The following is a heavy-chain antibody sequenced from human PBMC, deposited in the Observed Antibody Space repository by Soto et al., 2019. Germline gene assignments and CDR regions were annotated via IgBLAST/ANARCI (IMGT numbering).Heavy chain of an antibody. J-gene: IGHJ4*02. Sequence: QVQLQESGPGLVKPSETLSLTCTVSGGSISSYYWSWIRQPPGKGLEWIGYIYYSGSTNYNPTLKSRVTISVDTSKNQVSLKLSSVTAADTAVYYCARAPGPMVRGVYLDYWGQGTLVTVSS. CDR2: IYYSGST. V-gene: IGHV4-59*01. D-gene: IGHD3-10*01. CDR1: GGSISSYY. CDR3: ARAPGPMVRGVYLDY.